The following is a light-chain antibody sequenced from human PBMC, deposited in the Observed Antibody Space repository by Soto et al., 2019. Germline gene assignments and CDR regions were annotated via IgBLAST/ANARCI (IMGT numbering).Light chain of an antibody. CDR3: QQYDRFQYT. CDR2: KAS. V-gene: IGKV1-5*03. J-gene: IGKJ2*01. CDR1: QSISNW. Sequence: DIQMTQSPSTLSASVGDTVTITCRASQSISNWLAWYQQKPGQAPKLLIHKASTLESVVPSRFSGSGSGTEFTLTISSMQPDDFATFYCQQYDRFQYTFGQGTKLEIK.